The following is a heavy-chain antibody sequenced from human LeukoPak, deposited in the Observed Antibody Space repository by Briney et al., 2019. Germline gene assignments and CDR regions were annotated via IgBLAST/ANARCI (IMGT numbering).Heavy chain of an antibody. Sequence: GASAKVSCKASGYTFIGYYLHWVRQAPGQGLEWMGWMNPNSGNTGYAQKFQGRVTMTRNTSISTAYMELSSLRSEDTAVYYCVVYGDYPRNFDYWGQGTLVTVSS. V-gene: IGHV1-8*02. CDR1: GYTFIGYY. D-gene: IGHD4-17*01. J-gene: IGHJ4*02. CDR3: VVYGDYPRNFDY. CDR2: MNPNSGNT.